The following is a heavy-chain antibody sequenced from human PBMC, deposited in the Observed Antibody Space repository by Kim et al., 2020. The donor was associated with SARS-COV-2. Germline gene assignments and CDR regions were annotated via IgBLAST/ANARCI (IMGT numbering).Heavy chain of an antibody. CDR1: GGSFSGYY. D-gene: IGHD6-6*01. CDR2: IIHSGST. Sequence: SETLSLTCAVYGGSFSGYYWTWIRQPPGKGLEWIGEINHGVGEIIHSGSTKYTPSPKSRVTISVDTSKNQFSLKLSSVTAAGTAVYYCARGESGGKQLDYWGQGTVVTVSS. V-gene: IGHV4-34*01. J-gene: IGHJ4*02. CDR3: ARGESGGKQLDY.